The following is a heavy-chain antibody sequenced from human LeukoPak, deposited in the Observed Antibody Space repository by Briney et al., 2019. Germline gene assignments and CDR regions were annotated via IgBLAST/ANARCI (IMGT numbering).Heavy chain of an antibody. D-gene: IGHD2-21*02. CDR1: GYSFTSYW. V-gene: IGHV5-51*01. J-gene: IGHJ3*02. Sequence: GESLKIFCKDSGYSFTSYWIGWVRQMPGKGLEWMGIIYPDDSDTKYSPSFHGHVTISADKSINTAYLQWSSLKASDTAMYYCARRRLCGSDCFAFDIWGQGTMVTVSS. CDR3: ARRRLCGSDCFAFDI. CDR2: IYPDDSDT.